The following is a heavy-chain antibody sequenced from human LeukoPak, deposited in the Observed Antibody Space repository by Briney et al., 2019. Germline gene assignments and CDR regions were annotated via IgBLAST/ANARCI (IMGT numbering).Heavy chain of an antibody. CDR2: IYPSGT. D-gene: IGHD1-26*01. Sequence: SETLSLTCTVSGDSIANNYWSWIRQPAGKGLEWIGRIYPSGTNYNPSLRSRVTISVDKSKNQFSLRLISVTAADTAVYYCAKSSGTYRPWDQGTLVTVSS. V-gene: IGHV4-4*07. CDR1: GDSIANNY. CDR3: AKSSGTYRP. J-gene: IGHJ5*02.